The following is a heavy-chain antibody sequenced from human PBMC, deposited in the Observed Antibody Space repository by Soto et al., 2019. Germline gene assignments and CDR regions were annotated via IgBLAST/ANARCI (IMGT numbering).Heavy chain of an antibody. CDR2: IYYSGST. CDR3: ASRPTVVPAATEYYFDY. J-gene: IGHJ4*02. Sequence: QLQLQESGPGLVKPSETLSLTCTVSGGSISSSSYYWGWIRQPPGKGLEWIGSIYYSGSTYYNPSLKSRVTISVDTSKNQFSLKLSSVTAADTAVYYCASRPTVVPAATEYYFDYWGQGTLVTVSS. V-gene: IGHV4-39*01. D-gene: IGHD2-2*01. CDR1: GGSISSSSYY.